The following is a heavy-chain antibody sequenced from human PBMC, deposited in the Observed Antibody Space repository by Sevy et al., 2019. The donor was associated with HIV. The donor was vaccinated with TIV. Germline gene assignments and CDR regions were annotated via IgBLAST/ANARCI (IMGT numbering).Heavy chain of an antibody. CDR2: INPNSGGT. Sequence: ASVKVSCKASGYTFTGYYMHWVRQAPGQGLEWMGWINPNSGGTNYAQKFQGRVTMTRDTSISTAYMEVSRLGSDDTAVYYCARVGHDYDVWGGERVVFDYWGQGTLVTVSS. CDR3: ARVGHDYDVWGGERVVFDY. D-gene: IGHD3-3*01. CDR1: GYTFTGYY. J-gene: IGHJ4*02. V-gene: IGHV1-2*02.